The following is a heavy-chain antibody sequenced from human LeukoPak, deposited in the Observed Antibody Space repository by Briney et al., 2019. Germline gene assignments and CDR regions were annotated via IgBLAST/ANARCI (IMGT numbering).Heavy chain of an antibody. J-gene: IGHJ4*02. CDR2: ISYDGSKK. CDR3: ARGSQQLVDSADY. Sequence: GGSLRLSCAASGFTFSSYAMRWVRQAPGKGLEWVAVISYDGSKKYYADSVKGRFTISRDNSKNTLYLQMNSLRAEDTAVYYCARGSQQLVDSADYWGQGTLVTVSS. D-gene: IGHD6-13*01. V-gene: IGHV3-30*04. CDR1: GFTFSSYA.